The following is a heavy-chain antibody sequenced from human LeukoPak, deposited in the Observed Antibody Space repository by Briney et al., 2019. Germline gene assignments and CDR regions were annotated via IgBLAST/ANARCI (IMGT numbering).Heavy chain of an antibody. V-gene: IGHV3-21*01. CDR1: GFTFSSYS. D-gene: IGHD6-6*01. CDR2: ISSSSSYI. Sequence: GGSLRLSCAASGFTFSSYSMNWVRQAPGKGLEWVSSISSSSSYIYYADSVKGRFTISRDNAKNSLYLQMNSLRAEDTAVYYCARGRVDSSYCGFGPWGQGTLVTVSS. J-gene: IGHJ5*02. CDR3: ARGRVDSSYCGFGP.